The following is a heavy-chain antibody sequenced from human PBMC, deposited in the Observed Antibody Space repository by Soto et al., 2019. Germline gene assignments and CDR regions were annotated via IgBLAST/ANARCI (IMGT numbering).Heavy chain of an antibody. CDR1: GGSFSGYY. J-gene: IGHJ5*02. Sequence: PSETLSLTCAVYGGSFSGYYWSWIRQPPGKGLEWIGEINHSGSTNYNPSLKSRVTISVDTSKNQFSLKLSSVTAADTAVYYCARFLEYRSSWRVANWFDPWDQGTLVTVSS. CDR2: INHSGST. V-gene: IGHV4-34*01. D-gene: IGHD6-13*01. CDR3: ARFLEYRSSWRVANWFDP.